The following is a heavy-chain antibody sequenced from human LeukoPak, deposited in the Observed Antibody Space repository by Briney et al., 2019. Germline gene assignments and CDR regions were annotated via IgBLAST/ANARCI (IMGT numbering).Heavy chain of an antibody. CDR2: IYSDGRT. CDR1: GFTVSTNY. V-gene: IGHV3-66*04. CDR3: ASQNHYYGMDV. J-gene: IGHJ6*01. Sequence: PGGSLRLSCAAAGFTVSTNYMSWVRQAPGKGLEGVSIIYSDGRTKYAASVQGRLPISKDNSKNTLHLQMSSLRGEDPAVYYCASQNHYYGMDVWGQGTTVTVSS.